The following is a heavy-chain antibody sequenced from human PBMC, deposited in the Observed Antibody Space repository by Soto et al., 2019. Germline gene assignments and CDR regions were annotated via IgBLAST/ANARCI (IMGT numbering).Heavy chain of an antibody. CDR3: ARELPPYTSGWSHPLHY. J-gene: IGHJ4*02. CDR2: INPNSGGT. V-gene: IGHV1-2*04. CDR1: GYTFTGYY. D-gene: IGHD6-19*01. Sequence: GASVKVSCKASGYTFTGYYIHWVRQAPGQGLEWMGWINPNSGGTNYAQNFEAWVTMTRDTSISTAYMEVSSLKSDDTAVYYCARELPPYTSGWSHPLHYWGQGTLVTVSS.